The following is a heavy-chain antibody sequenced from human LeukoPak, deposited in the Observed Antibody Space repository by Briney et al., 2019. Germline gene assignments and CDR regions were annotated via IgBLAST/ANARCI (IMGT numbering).Heavy chain of an antibody. V-gene: IGHV3-13*01. CDR1: VFTFSDYD. Sequence: GGSLRLSCAASVFTFSDYDMHWVRQPTGKGLEWVAAIGTAGDTYYTGSVKGRFTISRENAKNSLYLQMNSLRAGDTAVYYCARVAKERVGGVYYFDYWGQGTLVTVSS. J-gene: IGHJ4*02. CDR3: ARVAKERVGGVYYFDY. CDR2: IGTAGDT. D-gene: IGHD1-1*01.